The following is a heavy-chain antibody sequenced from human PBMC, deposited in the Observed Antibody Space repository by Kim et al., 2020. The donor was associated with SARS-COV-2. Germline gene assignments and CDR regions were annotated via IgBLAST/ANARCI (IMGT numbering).Heavy chain of an antibody. CDR1: GGSISSSSYY. CDR2: IYYSGST. V-gene: IGHV4-39*01. Sequence: SETLSLTCTVSGGSISSSSYYWGWIRQPPGKGLEWIGSIYYSGSTYYNPSLKSRVTISVDTSKNQFSLKLSSVTAADTAVYYCARHEFTLYDILTGYGYGELLTGFDPWGQGTLVTVSS. CDR3: ARHEFTLYDILTGYGYGELLTGFDP. J-gene: IGHJ5*02. D-gene: IGHD3-9*01.